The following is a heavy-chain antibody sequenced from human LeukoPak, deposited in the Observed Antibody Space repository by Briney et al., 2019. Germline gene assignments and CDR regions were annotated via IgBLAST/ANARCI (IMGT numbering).Heavy chain of an antibody. D-gene: IGHD3-10*01. V-gene: IGHV3-21*01. CDR2: ISSSSSYI. CDR1: GFTFSSYS. J-gene: IGHJ4*02. Sequence: PGGSLRLSCAASGFTFSSYSMNWVRQAPGKGLEWVSSISSSSSYIYYADSVKGRFTISRDNAKNSLYLQMNSLRAEDTAVYYCARGVRFGGSARASLFGYWGQGTLVTVSS. CDR3: ARGVRFGGSARASLFGY.